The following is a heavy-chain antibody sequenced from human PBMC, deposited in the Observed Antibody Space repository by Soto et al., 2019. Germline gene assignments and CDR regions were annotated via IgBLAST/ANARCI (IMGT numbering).Heavy chain of an antibody. CDR3: AKDGTYCGGDCYPIFNFDS. J-gene: IGHJ4*02. D-gene: IGHD2-21*02. CDR1: GFSFNNFG. Sequence: QVHLVQSGGGVVQPGRSLRLSCAASGFSFNNFGMHWVRQAPGKGLEWVAVISYDGSNKYYADSVRGRFTISRDDSKDTLELQRNSLRAEDTAVYYCAKDGTYCGGDCYPIFNFDSWGQGTLVTVSS. V-gene: IGHV3-30*18. CDR2: ISYDGSNK.